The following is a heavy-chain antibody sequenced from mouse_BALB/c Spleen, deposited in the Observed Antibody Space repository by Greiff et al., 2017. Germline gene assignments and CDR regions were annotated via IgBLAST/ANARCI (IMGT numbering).Heavy chain of an antibody. Sequence: EVQVVESGPSLVKPSQTLSLTCSVTGDSITSGYWNWIRKFPGNKLEYMGYISYSGSTYYNPSLKSRISITRDTSKNQYYLQLNSVTTEDTATYYCARSITTAPYYAMDYWGQGTSVTVSS. CDR3: ARSITTAPYYAMDY. V-gene: IGHV3-8*02. J-gene: IGHJ4*01. CDR1: GDSITSGY. CDR2: ISYSGST. D-gene: IGHD1-2*01.